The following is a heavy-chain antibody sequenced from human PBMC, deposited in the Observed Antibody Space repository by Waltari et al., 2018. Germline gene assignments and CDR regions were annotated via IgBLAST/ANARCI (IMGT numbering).Heavy chain of an antibody. D-gene: IGHD3-16*01. CDR1: GDSISSRGFY. CDR3: AAENPTRSYDLDA. Sequence: QVQLQQWGAGLVRPSETLSLTCDVYGDSISSRGFYWVWIRQSPGKGLEWIGSIYYDGSTYYSPSLRSRVTISADTSKNQFSLKLTSVTAADTAVYYCAAENPTRSYDLDAWGQGILVTASS. V-gene: IGHV4-39*01. J-gene: IGHJ5*02. CDR2: IYYDGST.